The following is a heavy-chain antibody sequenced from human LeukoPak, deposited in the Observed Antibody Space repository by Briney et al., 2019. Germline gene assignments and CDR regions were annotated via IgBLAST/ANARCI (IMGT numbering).Heavy chain of an antibody. V-gene: IGHV4-59*01. Sequence: PSETLSLTCTVSGGSISSYYWSWIRQPPGKGLEWIGYIYYSGSTSYKPSLKSRVTISVDTSKNQFSPKLRSVTAADTAVYYCARETSQKGAHYMDVWGRGTTVTISS. D-gene: IGHD3-16*01. CDR2: IYYSGST. J-gene: IGHJ6*03. CDR3: ARETSQKGAHYMDV. CDR1: GGSISSYY.